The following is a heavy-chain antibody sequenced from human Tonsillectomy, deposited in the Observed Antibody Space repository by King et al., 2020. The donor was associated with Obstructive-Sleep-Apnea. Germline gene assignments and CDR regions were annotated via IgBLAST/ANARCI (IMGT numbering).Heavy chain of an antibody. CDR3: ARVEASGIIATPFDY. Sequence: VQLVESGAEVKKPGASVKVSCKASGYTFTSYYMHWVRQAPGQGLEWMGIINPSGGGTSYEQKFQGRVTMTRDSSTSTVYMELSSLRSGDTALDYCARVEASGIIATPFDYWGQGTLVTVSS. CDR2: INPSGGGT. V-gene: IGHV1-46*01. J-gene: IGHJ4*02. D-gene: IGHD1-26*01. CDR1: GYTFTSYY.